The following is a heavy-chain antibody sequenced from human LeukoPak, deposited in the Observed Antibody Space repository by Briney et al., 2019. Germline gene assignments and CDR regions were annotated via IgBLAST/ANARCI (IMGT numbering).Heavy chain of an antibody. D-gene: IGHD3-10*01. J-gene: IGHJ4*02. CDR2: IYYSGST. CDR3: ARDWFGELI. CDR1: GGSISSSSYY. Sequence: SETLSLTCTVSGGSISSSSYYWGWIRQPPGKGLEWIGSIYYSGSTYYNPSLKSRVTISVDTSKNQFSLKLSSVTAADTAVYYCARDWFGELIWGQGTLVTVSS. V-gene: IGHV4-39*02.